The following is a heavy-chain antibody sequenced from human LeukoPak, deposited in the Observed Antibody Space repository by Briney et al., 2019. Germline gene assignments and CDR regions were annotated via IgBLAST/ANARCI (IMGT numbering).Heavy chain of an antibody. J-gene: IGHJ6*02. V-gene: IGHV1-69*13. CDR3: ARSRKGIAAADPYYHYGMDV. Sequence: RASVKVSCKASGGTFSSYAISWVRQAPGQGLEWMGGIIPIFGTANYAQKFQGRVTITADESTSTAYMELGSLRSEDTAVYYCARSRKGIAAADPYYHYGMDVWGQGTTVTVSS. D-gene: IGHD6-13*01. CDR1: GGTFSSYA. CDR2: IIPIFGTA.